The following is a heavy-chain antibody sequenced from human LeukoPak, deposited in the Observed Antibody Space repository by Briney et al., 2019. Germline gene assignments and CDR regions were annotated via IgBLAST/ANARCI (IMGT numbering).Heavy chain of an antibody. CDR3: ARGVTTPTRPFDP. V-gene: IGHV3-48*02. CDR2: LSGSGSTI. J-gene: IGHJ5*02. CDR1: GFTFSGFS. Sequence: GGSLRLSCAASGFTFSGFSMNWVRQAPGKGLEWVSYLSGSGSTIYYADSVKGRFTISRDDAKNSLYLQMNSLRDEDTAVYYRARGVTTPTRPFDPWGQGTLVTVSS. D-gene: IGHD3-3*01.